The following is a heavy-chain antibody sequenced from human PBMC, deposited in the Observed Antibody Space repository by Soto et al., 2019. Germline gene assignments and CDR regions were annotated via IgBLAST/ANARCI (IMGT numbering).Heavy chain of an antibody. CDR2: ISGSGGGT. Sequence: XGSLRLSCAASGCTFSSYAICWVRQAPGKGLEWVSTISGSGGGTYYADSMKGRFTISRDNFKNTLYLQMYLLRVEETAVYYCASESDHWGQGTLVTVSS. J-gene: IGHJ4*02. CDR1: GCTFSSYA. V-gene: IGHV3-23*01. CDR3: ASESDH.